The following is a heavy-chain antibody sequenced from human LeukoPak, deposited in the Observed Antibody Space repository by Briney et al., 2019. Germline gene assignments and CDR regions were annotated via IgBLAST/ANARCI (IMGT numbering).Heavy chain of an antibody. CDR1: GGSISSGGYY. CDR2: IYHSGST. Sequence: TSETLSLTCTVSGGSISSGGYYWSWIRQPPGKGLEWIGYIYHSGSTYYNPSLKSRVTISVDTSKNQFSLKLSSVTAADTAVYYCARDWPITMVRGVPGYFQHWGQGTLVTVSS. V-gene: IGHV4-30-2*01. CDR3: ARDWPITMVRGVPGYFQH. D-gene: IGHD3-10*01. J-gene: IGHJ1*01.